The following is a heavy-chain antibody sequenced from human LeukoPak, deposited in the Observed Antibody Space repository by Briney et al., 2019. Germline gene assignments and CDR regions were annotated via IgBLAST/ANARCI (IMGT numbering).Heavy chain of an antibody. CDR3: AKHHRGYCSSTSCSNLDY. CDR2: ISGSGGST. J-gene: IGHJ4*02. V-gene: IGHV3-23*01. CDR1: GGSISSYY. D-gene: IGHD2-2*03. Sequence: PSETLSLTCTVSGGSISSYYWSWIRQPPGKGLEWVSAISGSGGSTYYADSVKGRFTISRDNSKNTLYLQMNSLRAEDTAVYYCAKHHRGYCSSTSCSNLDYWGQGTLVTVSS.